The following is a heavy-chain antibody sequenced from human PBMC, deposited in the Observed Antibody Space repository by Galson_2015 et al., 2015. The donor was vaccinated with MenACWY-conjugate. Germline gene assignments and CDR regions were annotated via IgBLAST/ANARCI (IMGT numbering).Heavy chain of an antibody. J-gene: IGHJ4*02. Sequence: SLRLSCAASGFTFTNYAIHWVRQAPGKGLAWVAVISYDGTNKYYADSVKGRFTISRDNSMNTVYLQMSNLRTEDTAVYYCARDPIKEMVVAPKAGSDCWGPGTPVPVSS. D-gene: IGHD2-15*01. CDR1: GFTFTNYA. CDR2: ISYDGTNK. V-gene: IGHV3-30*04. CDR3: ARDPIKEMVVAPKAGSDC.